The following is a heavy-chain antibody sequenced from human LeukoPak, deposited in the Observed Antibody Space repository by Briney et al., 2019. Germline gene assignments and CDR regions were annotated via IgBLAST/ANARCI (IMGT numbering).Heavy chain of an antibody. CDR3: ATTVAGYPDDYFDY. CDR2: TNQDGSKN. CDR1: EFTFRNYW. V-gene: IGHV3-7*01. Sequence: GGSLRLSCAASEFTFRNYWMSWVRQAPGKGLERVAHTNQDGSKNYYVDSVRGRFTISRDNAKNSLYLQMNSLRAEDTAVYYCATTVAGYPDDYFDYWGQGTLVTVSS. J-gene: IGHJ4*02. D-gene: IGHD6-19*01.